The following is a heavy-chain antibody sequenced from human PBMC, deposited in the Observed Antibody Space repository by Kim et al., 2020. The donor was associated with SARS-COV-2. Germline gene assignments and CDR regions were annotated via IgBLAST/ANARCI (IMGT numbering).Heavy chain of an antibody. D-gene: IGHD6-19*01. V-gene: IGHV3-7*03. Sequence: GGSLRLSCSASRFTLNNYWINWVRQAPGKGLQWVAIIKQDGSETLYVDSVKGRFTVSRDNGKNSIYLRMSGLKAEDTAIYYCGAGTGWTTEYWGPGTLVTVS. CDR1: RFTLNNYW. CDR2: IKQDGSET. CDR3: GAGTGWTTEY. J-gene: IGHJ4*02.